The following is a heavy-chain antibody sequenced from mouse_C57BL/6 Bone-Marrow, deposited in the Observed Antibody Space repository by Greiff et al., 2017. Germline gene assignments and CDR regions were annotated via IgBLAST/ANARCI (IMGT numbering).Heavy chain of an antibody. V-gene: IGHV1-64*01. CDR2: IHPKSGST. J-gene: IGHJ1*03. Sequence: QVQLQQPGAELVKPGASVKLSCKASGYTFTSYWMHWVKQRPGQGLEWIGMIHPKSGSTNYNEKFKSKATLTVDKSSSTAYMQLSSLTSEDSAVYSCARDPLSRYFDVWGTGTTVTVSS. D-gene: IGHD1-2*01. CDR3: ARDPLSRYFDV. CDR1: GYTFTSYW.